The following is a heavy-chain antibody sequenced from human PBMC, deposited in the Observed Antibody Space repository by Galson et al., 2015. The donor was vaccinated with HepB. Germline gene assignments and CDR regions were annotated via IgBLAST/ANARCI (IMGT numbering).Heavy chain of an antibody. V-gene: IGHV1-69*04. CDR1: GHTFSSYT. CDR3: AREVMTTASYYFDN. J-gene: IGHJ4*02. CDR2: IIPILGIA. D-gene: IGHD4-11*01. Sequence: SVKVSCKASGHTFSSYTISWVRQAPGQGLEWMGRIIPILGIANYAQKFQGRVTITANTSKSTAYMEMSSLRSEDTAVYYCAREVMTTASYYFDNWGQGTLVSVSS.